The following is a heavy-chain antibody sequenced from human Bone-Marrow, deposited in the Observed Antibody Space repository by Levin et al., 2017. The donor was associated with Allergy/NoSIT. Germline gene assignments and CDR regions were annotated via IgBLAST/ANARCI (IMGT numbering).Heavy chain of an antibody. CDR1: GGSISSNNW. CDR2: IYHSGST. Sequence: SETLSLTCAVSGGSISSNNWWSWVRQPPGKGLEWIGEIYHSGSTNYNPSLKSRVTISVDKPKTQFSLKLNSVTAAETAVYYCARGNSVSEWSYHFDYWGQGMLVTVSS. V-gene: IGHV4-4*02. CDR3: ARGNSVSEWSYHFDY. D-gene: IGHD3-3*01. J-gene: IGHJ4*02.